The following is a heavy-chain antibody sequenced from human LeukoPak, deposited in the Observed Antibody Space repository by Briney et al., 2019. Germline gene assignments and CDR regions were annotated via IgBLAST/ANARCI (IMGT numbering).Heavy chain of an antibody. Sequence: ASVKVSCKASGYTFTSYGISWVRQAPGQGLEWMGWISVYNGNTNYAQKLQGRVTMTTDTSTSTAHMELRSLRSDDTAVYYCARNGSGWTGDYWGLGTLVTVSS. CDR1: GYTFTSYG. CDR2: ISVYNGNT. CDR3: ARNGSGWTGDY. V-gene: IGHV1-18*01. D-gene: IGHD6-19*01. J-gene: IGHJ4*02.